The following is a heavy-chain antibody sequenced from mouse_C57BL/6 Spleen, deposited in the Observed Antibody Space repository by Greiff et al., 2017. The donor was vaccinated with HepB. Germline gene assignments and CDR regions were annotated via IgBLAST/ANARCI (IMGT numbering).Heavy chain of an antibody. CDR2: IYPGGGYT. Sequence: QVQLKQSGAELVRPGTSVKMSCKASGYTFTNYWIGWAKQRPGHGLEWIGDIYPGGGYTNYNEKFKGKATLTADKSSSTAYMQFSSLTSEDSAIYYCARRGVTTGYAMDYWGQGTSVTVSS. V-gene: IGHV1-63*01. CDR3: ARRGVTTGYAMDY. D-gene: IGHD2-2*01. CDR1: GYTFTNYW. J-gene: IGHJ4*01.